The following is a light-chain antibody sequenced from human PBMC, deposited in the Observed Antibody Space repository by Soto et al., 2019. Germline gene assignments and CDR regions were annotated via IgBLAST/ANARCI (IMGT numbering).Light chain of an antibody. CDR2: AAS. J-gene: IGKJ2*01. CDR3: QQYGTSLPFT. V-gene: IGKV3-20*01. CDR1: QSVSSSY. Sequence: ELVLTQSPGTLSLSPGERATLSCRASQSVSSSYLAWYQQKPGQAPRLLIYAASSRATGIPDLFSGSGSGTDLTLTISRLEPEDFGVYFCQQYGTSLPFTFGQGTKVEIK.